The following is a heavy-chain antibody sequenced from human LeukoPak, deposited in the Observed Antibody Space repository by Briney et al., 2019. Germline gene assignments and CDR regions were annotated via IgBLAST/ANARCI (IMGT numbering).Heavy chain of an antibody. CDR3: TRQPDIGVAGTGY. Sequence: SETLSLTCTVSGGSISSSSYYWTWIRQPPGKGLEWIGYIHSTGITNYNPSLKSRVTMSVDTSKNQFPLKLSSVTAADTAVYYGTRQPDIGVAGTGYWGQGTLVTVTS. CDR1: GGSISSSSYY. V-gene: IGHV4-61*05. CDR2: IHSTGIT. J-gene: IGHJ4*02. D-gene: IGHD6-19*01.